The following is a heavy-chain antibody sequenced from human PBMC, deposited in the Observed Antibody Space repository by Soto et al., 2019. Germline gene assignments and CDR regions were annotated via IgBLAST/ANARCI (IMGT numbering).Heavy chain of an antibody. Sequence: GGSLRLSYAASGFPFTSYWVHWVRQAPGKGLVWVSRINSDGTTANYADSVTGRFTISRDNAKNTVYLQMNSLRVEDTAVYYCARGIKNYYGVDVWGQGTTVTVSS. CDR1: GFPFTSYW. V-gene: IGHV3-74*01. J-gene: IGHJ6*02. CDR2: INSDGTTA. CDR3: ARGIKNYYGVDV.